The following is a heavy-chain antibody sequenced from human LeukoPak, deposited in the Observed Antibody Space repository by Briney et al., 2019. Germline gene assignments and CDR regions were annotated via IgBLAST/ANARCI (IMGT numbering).Heavy chain of an antibody. D-gene: IGHD1-1*01. CDR1: GFTFSSYA. J-gene: IGHJ4*02. V-gene: IGHV3-30*14. CDR3: ARVDTTLSYKLDY. Sequence: GGSLRLSCAASGFTFSSYAMHWVRQAPGKGLEWVAVISYDRSNKYYADSVKGRFTISRHNSKNTVYLQMNNLRAEDTAMYYCARVDTTLSYKLDYWGQGTLVTVSS. CDR2: ISYDRSNK.